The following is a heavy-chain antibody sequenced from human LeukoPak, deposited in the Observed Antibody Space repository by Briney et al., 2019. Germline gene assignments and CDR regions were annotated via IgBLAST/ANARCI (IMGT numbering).Heavy chain of an antibody. Sequence: SETLSLTCSVSGGSISSYYWSWLRQPAGKGLEGIGRIHTRGGTEYNPSLKSRVTMSVDTSKNQFSMKLISVTAADTAVYFCARDDNSGYSDDAFDIWGQGTLVTVSS. D-gene: IGHD5-12*01. CDR2: IHTRGGT. CDR1: GGSISSYY. J-gene: IGHJ3*02. CDR3: ARDDNSGYSDDAFDI. V-gene: IGHV4-4*07.